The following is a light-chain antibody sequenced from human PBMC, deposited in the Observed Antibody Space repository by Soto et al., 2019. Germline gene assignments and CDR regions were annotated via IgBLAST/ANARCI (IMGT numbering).Light chain of an antibody. CDR3: QQSYIILYS. CDR2: GAS. J-gene: IGKJ2*03. CDR1: QSISTN. V-gene: IGKV1-39*01. Sequence: DIQMTQSPSSLSASVGDRVTITCRASQSISTNLSWYQKKPGKAPKLLISGASSLQSGVPSRFSGSGSGTDFSLTISSLQPEDCAIYFCQQSYIILYSFGQGTNLVIK.